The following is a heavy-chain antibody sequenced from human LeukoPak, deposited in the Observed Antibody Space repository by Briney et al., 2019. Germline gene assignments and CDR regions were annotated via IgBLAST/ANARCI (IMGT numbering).Heavy chain of an antibody. Sequence: GGSLRLSCAASGFTFSSYSMNWVRQAPGKGLEWVSSISTSSIYIYYADSLKGRFTISRDNAKNSLYLQMSSLRAEDTAMYYCARSLWFGDSNLDYWGQGTLVTVSS. CDR1: GFTFSSYS. D-gene: IGHD3-10*01. CDR2: ISTSSIYI. V-gene: IGHV3-21*01. J-gene: IGHJ4*02. CDR3: ARSLWFGDSNLDY.